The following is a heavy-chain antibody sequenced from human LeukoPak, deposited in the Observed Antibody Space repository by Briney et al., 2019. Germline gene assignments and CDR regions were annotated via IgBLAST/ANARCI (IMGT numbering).Heavy chain of an antibody. J-gene: IGHJ1*01. D-gene: IGHD3-22*01. Sequence: KPSETLSLTCAVYGGSFSGYYWSWIRQPPGKGLEWIGEINHSGSTNYNPSLKSRVTISVDTSKNQFSLKLSSVTAADTAVYYCARDSSHITMIGYFQHWGQGTLVTVSS. V-gene: IGHV4-34*01. CDR3: ARDSSHITMIGYFQH. CDR2: INHSGST. CDR1: GGSFSGYY.